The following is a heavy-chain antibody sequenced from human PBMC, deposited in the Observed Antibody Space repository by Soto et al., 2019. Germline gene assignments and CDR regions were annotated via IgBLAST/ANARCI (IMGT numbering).Heavy chain of an antibody. D-gene: IGHD3-16*01. CDR2: ISGSGGRT. CDR3: AKGGYYSLFDI. Sequence: GGSLRLSCVSSGFPFSSYAMSWVRQTPGKGLEWVSGISGSGGRTYYADSVKGRFTISRDNSNNTLSLQMHILRVEDTAVYFCAKGGYYSLFDIWGQGTVVTVSS. V-gene: IGHV3-23*01. J-gene: IGHJ3*02. CDR1: GFPFSSYA.